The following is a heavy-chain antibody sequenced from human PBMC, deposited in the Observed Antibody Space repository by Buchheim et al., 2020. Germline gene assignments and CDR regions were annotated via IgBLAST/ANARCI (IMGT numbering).Heavy chain of an antibody. CDR1: GFTFSSYS. Sequence: EVQLVESGGGLVKPGGSLRLSCAASGFTFSSYSMNWVRQAPGKGLEWVSSISSSSSYIYYADSVKGRFTISRDNAKNSLYLQMNSLRAEDTAVYYCARDKEEDYYDSSGYYDLGYWGQGTL. D-gene: IGHD3-22*01. J-gene: IGHJ4*02. CDR3: ARDKEEDYYDSSGYYDLGY. V-gene: IGHV3-21*01. CDR2: ISSSSSYI.